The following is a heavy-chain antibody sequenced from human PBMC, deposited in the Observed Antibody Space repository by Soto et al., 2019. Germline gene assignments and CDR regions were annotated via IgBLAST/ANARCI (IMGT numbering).Heavy chain of an antibody. CDR1: GFTFSTYT. V-gene: IGHV3-23*01. CDR2: ISGSGDHT. Sequence: EVQLLESGGGLVQPGGSMRLSCAASGFTFSTYTMTWLRQAPGKGLEWVSSISGSGDHTYYAGSVKGRLIVSRDNSKNTFYRPMNNLRAEDTALYYCAKDGTYSSSWPYYFDHWGQGTLVTVSS. D-gene: IGHD6-13*01. CDR3: AKDGTYSSSWPYYFDH. J-gene: IGHJ4*02.